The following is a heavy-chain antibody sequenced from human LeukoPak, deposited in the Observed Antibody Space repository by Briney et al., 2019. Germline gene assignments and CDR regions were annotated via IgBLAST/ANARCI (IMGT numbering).Heavy chain of an antibody. V-gene: IGHV3-9*03. CDR2: ISWNSGSI. D-gene: IGHD6-6*01. CDR3: AKVSYAARLHGPFDY. Sequence: SLRLSCAASGFTFDDYAMHWVRQAPGKGLEWVSGISWNSGSIGYADSVKGRFTISRDNAKNSLYLQMNSLRAEDMALYYCAKVSYAARLHGPFDYWGQGTLVTVSS. J-gene: IGHJ4*02. CDR1: GFTFDDYA.